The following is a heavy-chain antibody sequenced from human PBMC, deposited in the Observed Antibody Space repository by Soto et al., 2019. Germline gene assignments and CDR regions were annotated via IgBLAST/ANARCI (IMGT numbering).Heavy chain of an antibody. Sequence: GGSLRLSCAASGFTFSSYWMHWVRQAPGKGLVWVSRINSDGSSTSDGNSVKGRFTISRDNAKNTLYLQMNSLRAEDTAVYYCARGGYSSSWYYYWGQGTLVTVSS. V-gene: IGHV3-74*01. CDR3: ARGGYSSSWYYY. CDR2: INSDGSST. D-gene: IGHD6-13*01. CDR1: GFTFSSYW. J-gene: IGHJ4*02.